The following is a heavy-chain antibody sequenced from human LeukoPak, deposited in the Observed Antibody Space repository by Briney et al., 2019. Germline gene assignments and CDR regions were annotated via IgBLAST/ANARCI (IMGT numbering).Heavy chain of an antibody. Sequence: SQTLSLTCTVSGGSFSTDYYYWSWIRQPAGRGLEWIGRIYSSGTTKYNPSLKSRVTISIDMSKNQFSLKLSSVTAADTAVYYCARGHNSSSSGFYYYYMDVWGRGTTVTVSS. J-gene: IGHJ6*03. CDR3: ARGHNSSSSGFYYYYMDV. CDR1: GGSFSTDYYY. CDR2: IYSSGTT. V-gene: IGHV4-61*02. D-gene: IGHD6-6*01.